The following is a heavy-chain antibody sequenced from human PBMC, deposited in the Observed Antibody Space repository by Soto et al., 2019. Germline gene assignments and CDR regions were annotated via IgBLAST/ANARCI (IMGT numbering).Heavy chain of an antibody. CDR1: GGTFSSYA. V-gene: IGHV1-69*06. D-gene: IGHD1-26*01. CDR3: ARGDRSIRLELRDAFDI. CDR2: IIPIFGTA. Sequence: QVQLVQSGAEVKKPGSSVKVYCKASGGTFSSYAISWVRQAPGQGLEWMGGIIPIFGTANYAQKFQGRVTITADKSTSTAYMELSSLRSEDTAVYYCARGDRSIRLELRDAFDIWGQGPMVTVSS. J-gene: IGHJ3*02.